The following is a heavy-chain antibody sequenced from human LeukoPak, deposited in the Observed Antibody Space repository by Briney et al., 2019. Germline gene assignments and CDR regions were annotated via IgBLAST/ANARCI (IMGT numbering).Heavy chain of an antibody. J-gene: IGHJ4*02. Sequence: GGSLRLSCAASGFIFSSYAMSWVRQAPGKGLEWVSAISRSDGSTYYADSVKGRFTISRGNSKNTLFLQMNSLEVEDTAVYYCAKGRERSDWYNFDYWGQGTLVTVSS. CDR1: GFIFSSYA. V-gene: IGHV3-23*01. CDR2: ISRSDGST. D-gene: IGHD3-9*01. CDR3: AKGRERSDWYNFDY.